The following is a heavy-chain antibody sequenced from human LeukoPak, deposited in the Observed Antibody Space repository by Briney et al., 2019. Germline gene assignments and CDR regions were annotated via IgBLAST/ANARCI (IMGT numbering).Heavy chain of an antibody. D-gene: IGHD3-10*01. J-gene: IGHJ5*02. CDR3: ARGRRPHYYGSGGYYSPYWFDP. V-gene: IGHV4-34*01. CDR1: GGSFSGYY. Sequence: SETLSLTCAVYGGSFSGYYWSWIRQPPGKGLEWIGEINHSGSTNYNPSLKSRVTISVDTSKNQFSLKLSSVTAADTAVYYCARGRRPHYYGSGGYYSPYWFDPWGQGTLVTVSS. CDR2: INHSGST.